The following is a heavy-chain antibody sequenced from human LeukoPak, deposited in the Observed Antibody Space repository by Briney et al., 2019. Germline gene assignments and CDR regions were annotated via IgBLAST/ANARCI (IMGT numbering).Heavy chain of an antibody. J-gene: IGHJ4*02. CDR2: IIPILGIA. V-gene: IGHV1-69*02. CDR3: AANEGGYGGNSFDY. Sequence: ASVKVSCKASGGTFSSYTISWVRQAPGQGLEWMGRIIPILGIANYAQKSQGRVTITADKSTSTAYMELSSLRSEDTAVYYCAANEGGYGGNSFDYWGQGTLVTVSS. D-gene: IGHD4-23*01. CDR1: GGTFSSYT.